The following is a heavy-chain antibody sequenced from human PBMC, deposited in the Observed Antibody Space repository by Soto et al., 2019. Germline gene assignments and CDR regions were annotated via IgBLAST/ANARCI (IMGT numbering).Heavy chain of an antibody. V-gene: IGHV4-59*01. J-gene: IGHJ4*02. CDR1: GGSISSYY. D-gene: IGHD1-20*01. CDR3: ARGSMGTIKYNWNDPYYFDY. CDR2: IYYSGST. Sequence: SETLSLTCTVSGGSISSYYWSWIRQSPGKGLEWIGYIYYSGSTTYNPSLKSRVTISVDTSKKQFSLKLSSVTAADTAVYYCARGSMGTIKYNWNDPYYFDYWGQGTLVTVSS.